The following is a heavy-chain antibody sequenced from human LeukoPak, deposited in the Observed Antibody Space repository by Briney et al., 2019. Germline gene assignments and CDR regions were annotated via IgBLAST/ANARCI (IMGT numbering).Heavy chain of an antibody. J-gene: IGHJ4*02. V-gene: IGHV3-49*04. CDR2: IRSKAYGGTT. D-gene: IGHD2-15*01. CDR3: TRLMYCSGGSCYSFDY. CDR1: GFTFSDYY. Sequence: GGSLRLSCAASGFTFSDYYMSWVRQAPGKGLEWVGFIRSKAYGGTTEYAASVKGRFTISRDDSKSIAYLQMNSLETEDTAVYYCTRLMYCSGGSCYSFDYWGQGTLVTVSS.